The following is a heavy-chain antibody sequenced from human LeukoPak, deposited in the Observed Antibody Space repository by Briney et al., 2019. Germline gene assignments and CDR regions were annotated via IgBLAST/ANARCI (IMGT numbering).Heavy chain of an antibody. V-gene: IGHV3-74*01. Sequence: GGSLRLSCAASGFSFSSYWVHWVRQAPGKGLVWVSRINTDGRTTNYADSVKGRFTISRDNARKTLYLQMNSVRAEDTAVYYCARDFKEADPWGQGTLVTVSS. CDR3: ARDFKEADP. CDR2: INTDGRTT. J-gene: IGHJ5*02. CDR1: GFSFSSYW.